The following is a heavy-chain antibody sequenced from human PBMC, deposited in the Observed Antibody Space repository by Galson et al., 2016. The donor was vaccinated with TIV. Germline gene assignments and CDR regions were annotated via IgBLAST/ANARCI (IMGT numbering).Heavy chain of an antibody. J-gene: IGHJ6*02. CDR3: ARDRRHCGNECYLYYYYGMDV. D-gene: IGHD2-21*01. CDR2: IYSGGST. Sequence: SLRLSCAASGFTVSSNYMTWVRQAPGKGLEWVSLIYSGGSTSYADSVKGRFTISRDNSKNTVYLQMNSLRAEDTAVYYCARDRRHCGNECYLYYYYGMDVWGQETTVTVSS. CDR1: GFTVSSNY. V-gene: IGHV3-66*02.